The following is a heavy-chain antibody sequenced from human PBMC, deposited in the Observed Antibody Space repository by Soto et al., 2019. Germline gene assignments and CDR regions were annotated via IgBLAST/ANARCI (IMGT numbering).Heavy chain of an antibody. CDR1: GGSISSYY. Sequence: SETLSLTCTVSGGSISSYYWSWIRQPPGKGLEWIGYIYYSGSTNYNPSLKSRVTISVDTSKNQFSLKLGSVTAADTAVYYCARVQNGDYDDYWGQGTLVTVSS. CDR3: ARVQNGDYDDY. CDR2: IYYSGST. J-gene: IGHJ4*02. D-gene: IGHD4-17*01. V-gene: IGHV4-59*01.